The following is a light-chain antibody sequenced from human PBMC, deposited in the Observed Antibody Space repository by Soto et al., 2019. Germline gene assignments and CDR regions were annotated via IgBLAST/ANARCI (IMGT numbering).Light chain of an antibody. CDR3: CSYSGSSTWV. Sequence: QSALTQPASVSGSPGQSITISCTGTSSDVGSYNLVSWYQQHPGKAPKLMIYEGSKRPSGVFNRCSGSKSGNTASLQIDGLQAEDEDDYYCCSYSGSSTWVFGGGTKLT. J-gene: IGLJ3*02. V-gene: IGLV2-23*01. CDR1: SSDVGSYNL. CDR2: EGS.